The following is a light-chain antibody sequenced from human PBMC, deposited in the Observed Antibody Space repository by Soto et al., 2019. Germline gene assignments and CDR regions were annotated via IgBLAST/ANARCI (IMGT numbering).Light chain of an antibody. CDR3: QHFGGTTCT. Sequence: EIVLTQSPGTLSLSPGEGATLSCRASQSVSSSYIAWYQQRPGQTPSLLIYGASTRATGIPDRFSGSGSGTHYTLTTSRLEPGDFAVYYCQHFGGTTCTFGQGTRLEIK. J-gene: IGKJ5*01. CDR2: GAS. V-gene: IGKV3-20*01. CDR1: QSVSSSY.